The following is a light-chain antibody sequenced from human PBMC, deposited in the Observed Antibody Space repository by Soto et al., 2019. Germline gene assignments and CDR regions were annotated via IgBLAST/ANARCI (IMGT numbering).Light chain of an antibody. V-gene: IGKV3-11*01. CDR2: DAS. CDR3: QQRSNWPWT. Sequence: EIVLTQSPATLSLSPGERATLSCRASPSVNSYLAWYQQKAGQAHRLLIYDASNRATGIPARFSGSGSGTDFTLTISSLEPEDFAVYYCQQRSNWPWTFGQGTKVEIK. J-gene: IGKJ1*01. CDR1: PSVNSY.